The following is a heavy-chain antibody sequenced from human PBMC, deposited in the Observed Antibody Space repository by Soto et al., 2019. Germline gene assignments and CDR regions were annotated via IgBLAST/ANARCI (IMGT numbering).Heavy chain of an antibody. CDR1: GDSISGSAYY. Sequence: QLQLQESGPGLVKPSETLSLTCTVSGDSISGSAYYWGWIRQPPEKGLEWIGSIYYSGTTFYNPSLKSRPTISVDTSKNHFSLRLSAAPAADTAIYYSARCPFYYEDRTYFVNAFDFWGEGTVVTVSS. CDR3: ARCPFYYEDRTYFVNAFDF. J-gene: IGHJ3*01. CDR2: IYYSGTT. D-gene: IGHD3-22*01. V-gene: IGHV4-39*02.